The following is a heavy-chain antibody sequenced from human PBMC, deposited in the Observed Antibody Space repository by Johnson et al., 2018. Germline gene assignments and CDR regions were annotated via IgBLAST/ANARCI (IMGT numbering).Heavy chain of an antibody. Sequence: VQLQQWGAGLLKPXGTLSLTCAVSGGSISSSNWWSWVRQPPGKGLEWIGEIYHRGSAHYNPSLKSRVTISVDKSRNQFSLKLRSVTAADTALYYCAKGKAGAVYYYHGLDVWGQGTTVTVSS. CDR1: GGSISSSNW. V-gene: IGHV4-4*02. CDR2: IYHRGSA. D-gene: IGHD6-13*01. CDR3: AKGKAGAVYYYHGLDV. J-gene: IGHJ6*02.